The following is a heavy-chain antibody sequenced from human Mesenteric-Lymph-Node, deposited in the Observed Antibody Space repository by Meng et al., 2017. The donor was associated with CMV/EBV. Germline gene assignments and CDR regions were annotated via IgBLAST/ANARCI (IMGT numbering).Heavy chain of an antibody. J-gene: IGHJ6*02. Sequence: GGSLRLSCAASGFTFSSYWMSWVRQAPGKGLEWVANIKQDGSEKYYVDSVKGRFTISRDNAKNSLYVQMNSLRVDDTAVYYCAKGTYYYGMDVWGQGIRVTVSS. CDR3: AKGTYYYGMDV. CDR1: GFTFSSYW. V-gene: IGHV3-7*01. CDR2: IKQDGSEK.